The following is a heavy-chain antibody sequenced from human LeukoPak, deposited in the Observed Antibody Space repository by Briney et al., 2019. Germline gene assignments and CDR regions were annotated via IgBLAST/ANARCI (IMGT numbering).Heavy chain of an antibody. CDR1: GGSISTYY. CDR2: IYYSGNT. D-gene: IGHD6-13*01. V-gene: IGHV4-59*08. CDR3: ARHYAAAGAFDI. Sequence: SETLSLTCTVSGGSISTYYWSWLRQPPGKGLEWIGYIYYSGNTNYNPSLKSRVTISVVTSKNQFSLKLSSVTAADTAVYYCARHYAAAGAFDIWGQGTMVTVSS. J-gene: IGHJ3*02.